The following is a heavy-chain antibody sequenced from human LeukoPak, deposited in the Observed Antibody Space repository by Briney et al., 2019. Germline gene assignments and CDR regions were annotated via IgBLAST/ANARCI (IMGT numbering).Heavy chain of an antibody. D-gene: IGHD5-18*01. CDR3: ARSGVDTAMAPTRSRWIDAFDI. Sequence: GGSLTLSCAASGFTFNSYAMTWVRQAPGKGLEWVAVISYDGSNKYYADSVKGRFTISRDNSKNTLYLQMNSLRAEDTAVHYCARSGVDTAMAPTRSRWIDAFDIWGQGTMVTVSS. CDR2: ISYDGSNK. CDR1: GFTFNSYA. J-gene: IGHJ3*02. V-gene: IGHV3-30-3*01.